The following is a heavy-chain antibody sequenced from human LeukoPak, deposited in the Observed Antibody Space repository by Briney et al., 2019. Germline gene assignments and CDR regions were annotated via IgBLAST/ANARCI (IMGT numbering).Heavy chain of an antibody. V-gene: IGHV4-59*08. CDR3: ARISGGAGYNSNWFDP. D-gene: IGHD5-24*01. CDR2: IYYSGST. CDR1: GGSINSYY. Sequence: PSETLSLTCTVSGGSINSYYWSWIRQPPGKGLEWIGYIYYSGSTNYNPSLKSRVTISVDTSKNQFSLKLSSVTAADTAVDYCARISGGAGYNSNWFDPWGQGTLVTVSS. J-gene: IGHJ5*02.